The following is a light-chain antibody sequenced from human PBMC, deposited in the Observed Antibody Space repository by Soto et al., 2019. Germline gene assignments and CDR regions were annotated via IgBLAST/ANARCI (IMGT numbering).Light chain of an antibody. V-gene: IGLV4-69*01. CDR3: QTWGTGIHYV. CDR1: SGHSSYA. Sequence: QSVLTQSPSASASLGASVKLTCTLSSGHSSYAIAWHQQQPEKGPRYLMKLNSDGSHSNGDGIPDRFSGSSSGAERYLTISSLQSEDEADYYCQTWGTGIHYVFGTGTKLTVL. CDR2: LNSDGSH. J-gene: IGLJ1*01.